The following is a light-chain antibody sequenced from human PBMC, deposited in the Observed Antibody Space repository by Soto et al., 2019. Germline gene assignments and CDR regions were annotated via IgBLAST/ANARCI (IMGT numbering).Light chain of an antibody. V-gene: IGKV3-20*01. Sequence: EIVLTQSPGTLSLSPGERATLSCRASQSVINNYLAWYQQKPGQAPRLLIYGASNRATGIPDRFSGSGSGTDFTLTISRLEPEDFAMYYCQQYGGSPWTFGQGTKVDIK. CDR1: QSVINNY. CDR3: QQYGGSPWT. J-gene: IGKJ1*01. CDR2: GAS.